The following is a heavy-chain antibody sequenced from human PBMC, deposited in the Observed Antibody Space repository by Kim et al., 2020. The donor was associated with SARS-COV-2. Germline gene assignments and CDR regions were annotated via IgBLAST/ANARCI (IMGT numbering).Heavy chain of an antibody. CDR1: GAFSNYSNFY. Sequence: SETLSLTCTVSGAFSNYSNFYWGWIRLPPGKGLDWIGSISYGGNTYYKPSLKSRVTISIDTSRNHLSLRLTSVTAADTAVYYCARLSPPYTGSLREYYYFMDVWGKGTTVTVSS. V-gene: IGHV4-39*02. CDR3: ARLSPPYTGSLREYYYFMDV. D-gene: IGHD6-13*01. J-gene: IGHJ6*03. CDR2: ISYGGNT.